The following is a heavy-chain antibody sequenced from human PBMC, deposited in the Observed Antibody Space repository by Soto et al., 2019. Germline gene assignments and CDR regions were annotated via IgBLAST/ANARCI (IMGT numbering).Heavy chain of an antibody. CDR3: ARDSRKYYDFWSGYLD. CDR2: ISAYNGNT. V-gene: IGHV1-18*01. D-gene: IGHD3-3*01. CDR1: GFTFTSYG. Sequence: QVQLVQSGAEVKKPGASVKVSCKASGFTFTSYGISWVRQAPGQGLEWMGWISAYNGNTNYAQNLQGRVTMTTDTSTSTAYMELRSLRSDDTAVYYCARDSRKYYDFWSGYLDWGQGTLVTVSS. J-gene: IGHJ4*02.